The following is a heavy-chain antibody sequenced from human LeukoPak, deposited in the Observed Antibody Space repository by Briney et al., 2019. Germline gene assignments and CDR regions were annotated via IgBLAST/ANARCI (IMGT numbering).Heavy chain of an antibody. CDR2: VYYTGTT. CDR1: GGSINSGSHY. D-gene: IGHD2-21*02. Sequence: KPSETLSLTCTVSGGSINSGSHYWGWIRQPPGKGLEWIGTVYYTGTTYYNPSLKSRVTISVDTSNNQFSLKLSSVTAADTAVYYCARDRAYCGGDCSYYWYFDLWGRGTLVTVSS. J-gene: IGHJ2*01. CDR3: ARDRAYCGGDCSYYWYFDL. V-gene: IGHV4-39*07.